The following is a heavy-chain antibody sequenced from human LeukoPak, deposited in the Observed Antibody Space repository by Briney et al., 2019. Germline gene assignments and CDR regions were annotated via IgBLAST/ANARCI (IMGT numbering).Heavy chain of an antibody. Sequence: SETLTLTCTVSGGSISSSNWLSWVRQPPGKGLEWIGEIYHSGSTNYSPSLKSRVTISLDKSKNQFFLNLTSVTAADTAVYYCARVASGSYRGGFDYWGQGTLVTVSS. V-gene: IGHV4-4*02. CDR3: ARVASGSYRGGFDY. CDR2: IYHSGST. J-gene: IGHJ4*02. D-gene: IGHD3-10*01. CDR1: GGSISSSNW.